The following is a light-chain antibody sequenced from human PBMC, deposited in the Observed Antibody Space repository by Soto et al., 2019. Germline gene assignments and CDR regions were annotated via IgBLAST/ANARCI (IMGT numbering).Light chain of an antibody. CDR1: SSNIGNNY. CDR2: DNN. J-gene: IGLJ3*02. V-gene: IGLV1-51*01. CDR3: GTWDNSLSAWV. Sequence: QAVLTQPPSVSAAPGQKVTISCSGSSSNIGNNYVSWYQQLPGTAPKLLIYDNNKRPSGIPDRFSGSKSGTSGTLGITGLQTGDEADYYCGTWDNSLSAWVFAGGTKLTVL.